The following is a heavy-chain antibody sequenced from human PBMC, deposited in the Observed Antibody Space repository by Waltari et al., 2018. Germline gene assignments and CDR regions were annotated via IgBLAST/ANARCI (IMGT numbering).Heavy chain of an antibody. D-gene: IGHD3-3*01. V-gene: IGHV3-23*01. Sequence: EVQLLESGGGLAQPGGSLRLSCAASGFTFSDYYMSWVRQSPGKGLGWVSAISGSGSTFYVDSVKGRFIISRDNFKNTLYLQMSSLRAEDTAVYYCAKRGGVGTPHFDYWGQGTLVTVSS. CDR3: AKRGGVGTPHFDY. J-gene: IGHJ4*02. CDR1: GFTFSDYY. CDR2: ISGSGST.